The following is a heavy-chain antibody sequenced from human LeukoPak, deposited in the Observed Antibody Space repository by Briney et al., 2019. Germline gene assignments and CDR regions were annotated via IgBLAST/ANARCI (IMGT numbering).Heavy chain of an antibody. Sequence: SETLSLTCTVSGDSISRYYWSWIRQPPGKELEWIGYIYYSGTTNYNPSLKSRVTISVDTSRNQFSLNLSSVTAADTAVYYCARGSSIGFDYWGQGTLVTVSS. V-gene: IGHV4-59*01. CDR2: IYYSGTT. D-gene: IGHD2-2*01. J-gene: IGHJ4*02. CDR1: GDSISRYY. CDR3: ARGSSIGFDY.